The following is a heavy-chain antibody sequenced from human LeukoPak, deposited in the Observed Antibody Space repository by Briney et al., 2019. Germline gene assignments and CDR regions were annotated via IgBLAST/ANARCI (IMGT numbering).Heavy chain of an antibody. CDR2: ISGSGGST. Sequence: PGGSLRLSCAASGFTFSSYAMSWVRQAPGKGLEWVSAISGSGGSTYYADSVKGRFTISRDNSKNTLYLQMNSLRAEGTAVYYCAKDHYYDSSGYSVVGDYWGQGTLVTVSS. J-gene: IGHJ4*02. CDR1: GFTFSSYA. V-gene: IGHV3-23*01. CDR3: AKDHYYDSSGYSVVGDY. D-gene: IGHD3-22*01.